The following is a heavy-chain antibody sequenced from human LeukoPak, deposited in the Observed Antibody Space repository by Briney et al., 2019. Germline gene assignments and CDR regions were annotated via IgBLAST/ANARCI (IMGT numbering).Heavy chain of an antibody. CDR2: IKPDGSEK. CDR1: GFTFSSYA. J-gene: IGHJ4*02. D-gene: IGHD1-14*01. CDR3: ARARIDY. V-gene: IGHV3-7*01. Sequence: GGSLRLSCSASGFTFSSYAMTWVRQAPGKGLEWVANIKPDGSEKYYADSLKGRFTISRDNAKNSLYLQMNSLRAEDTAVYYCARARIDYWGQGTLATVSS.